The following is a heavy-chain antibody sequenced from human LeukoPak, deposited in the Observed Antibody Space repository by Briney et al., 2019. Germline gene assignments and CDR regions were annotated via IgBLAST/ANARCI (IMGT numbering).Heavy chain of an antibody. D-gene: IGHD6-19*01. J-gene: IGHJ3*02. CDR1: GFTFSSYW. V-gene: IGHV3-7*01. CDR3: ARDRSRYSSGWYAFDI. CDR2: IKQDGSEK. Sequence: GGSLRLSCAASGFTFSSYWMSWVRQAPGKGLEWVANIKQDGSEKYYVDSVKGRFTISRDNAKNSLYLQMNSLRAEDTAVYYCARDRSRYSSGWYAFDIWGQGTMVTVSS.